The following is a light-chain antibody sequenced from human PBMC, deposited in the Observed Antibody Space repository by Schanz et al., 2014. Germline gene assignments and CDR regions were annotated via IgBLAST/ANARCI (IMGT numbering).Light chain of an antibody. CDR1: SSDVGGYNY. V-gene: IGLV2-14*03. J-gene: IGLJ2*01. CDR3: SSYTSSSTLVV. CDR2: DVS. Sequence: QSALTQPPSASGSPGQSVTISCTGTSSDVGGYNYVSWYQQHPDKAPKLMIYDVSNRPSGVSNRFSGSKSGNTASLTISGLQAEDEADYYCSSYTSSSTLVVFGGGTKLTVL.